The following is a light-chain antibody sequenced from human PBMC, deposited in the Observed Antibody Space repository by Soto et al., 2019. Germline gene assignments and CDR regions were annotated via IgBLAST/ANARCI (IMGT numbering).Light chain of an antibody. CDR2: NAS. Sequence: EIVLTQSPGTLFLSPGERATLSCRASQSVGNNYLSWYQQKPGQAPRLLIYNASNRAAGIPDRFSGSGSGTDFRLNISRLEPEDVAVYFCHQHATSPLTFGPGTKVSVK. J-gene: IGKJ3*01. V-gene: IGKV3-20*01. CDR1: QSVGNNY. CDR3: HQHATSPLT.